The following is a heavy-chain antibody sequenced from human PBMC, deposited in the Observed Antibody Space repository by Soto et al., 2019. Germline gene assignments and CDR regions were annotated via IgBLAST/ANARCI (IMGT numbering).Heavy chain of an antibody. CDR3: ARGPTGSTDFWSGYPYYYYGMDV. Sequence: GGSLRLSCAASGFTFSSYSMNWVRQAPGKGLEWVSSISSSSSYIYYADSVKGRLTISRDNAKNSRYLQMNSLRAEDTAVFYCARGPTGSTDFWSGYPYYYYGMDVWGQGTTVTVSS. V-gene: IGHV3-21*01. J-gene: IGHJ6*02. D-gene: IGHD3-3*01. CDR1: GFTFSSYS. CDR2: ISSSSSYI.